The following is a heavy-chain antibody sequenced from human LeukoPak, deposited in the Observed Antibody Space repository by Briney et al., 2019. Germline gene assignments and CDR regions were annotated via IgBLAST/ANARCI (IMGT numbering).Heavy chain of an antibody. J-gene: IGHJ6*02. CDR2: ISYDGSNK. V-gene: IGHV3-30-3*01. CDR3: ASDYCSSTSCYVDYGMDV. Sequence: GGSLRLSCAASGFTFSSYWMHWVRQAPGKGLVWVAVISYDGSNKYYADSVKGRFTISRDNSKNTLYLQMNSLSAEDTAVYYCASDYCSSTSCYVDYGMDVWGQGTTVTVSS. CDR1: GFTFSSYW. D-gene: IGHD2-2*01.